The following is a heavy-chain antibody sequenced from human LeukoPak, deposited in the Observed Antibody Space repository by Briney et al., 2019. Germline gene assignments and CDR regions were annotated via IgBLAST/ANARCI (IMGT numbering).Heavy chain of an antibody. CDR3: AREHDFGRFDF. D-gene: IGHD4-17*01. CDR1: GGSVSSGSYY. V-gene: IGHV4-61*01. CDR2: VYNSGGT. J-gene: IGHJ4*02. Sequence: SETLSLTCTVFGGSVSSGSYYWSWIRQPPGKGLEWFGNVYNSGGTNYNPSLQSRVTISMDTSKNQFFLKLTSITAADTAVYFCAREHDFGRFDFWGQGTLVVVSS.